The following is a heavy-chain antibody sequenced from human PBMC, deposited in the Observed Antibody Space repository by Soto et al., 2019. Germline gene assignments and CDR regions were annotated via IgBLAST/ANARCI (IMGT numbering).Heavy chain of an antibody. J-gene: IGHJ4*02. Sequence: PSETLSLTCTVSGGSISSSSYYWGWIRQPPGKGLEWIGSIYYSGSTYYNPSLKSRVTISVDTSKNQFSLKLSSVTAADTAVYYCARQEGYSYGYDYWGQGTLVTVSS. D-gene: IGHD5-18*01. CDR3: ARQEGYSYGYDY. CDR2: IYYSGST. CDR1: GGSISSSSYY. V-gene: IGHV4-39*01.